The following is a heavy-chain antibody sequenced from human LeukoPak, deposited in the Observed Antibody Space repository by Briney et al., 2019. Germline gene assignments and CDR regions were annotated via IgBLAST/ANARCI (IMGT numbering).Heavy chain of an antibody. V-gene: IGHV1-18*01. Sequence: VSVKVSCKASGYTFTSYGISWVRQAPGQGLEWMGWISAYNGNTNYAQKFQGRVTMTTDTSTSTAYMELRSLRSDDTAVYYCARVPPTVTTVFYYYYGMDVWGQGTTVTVSS. CDR3: ARVPPTVTTVFYYYYGMDV. CDR2: ISAYNGNT. J-gene: IGHJ6*02. CDR1: GYTFTSYG. D-gene: IGHD4-17*01.